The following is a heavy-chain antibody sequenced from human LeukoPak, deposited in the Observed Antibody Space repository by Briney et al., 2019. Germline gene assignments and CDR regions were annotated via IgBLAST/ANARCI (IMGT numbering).Heavy chain of an antibody. CDR3: AELGITMIGGV. D-gene: IGHD3-10*02. CDR1: GFTFSSYE. V-gene: IGHV3-48*03. CDR2: ISSSGSTI. J-gene: IGHJ6*04. Sequence: GGALRLSCAASGFTFSSYEMNWVPQAPGKGLEWVSYISSSGSTIYYADSVKGPFTISRDNAKDSLYLQMNSLRAEDTAVYYCAELGITMIGGVWGKGTTVTISS.